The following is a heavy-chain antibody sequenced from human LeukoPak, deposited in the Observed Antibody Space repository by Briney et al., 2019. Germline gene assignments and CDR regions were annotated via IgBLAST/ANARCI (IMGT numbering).Heavy chain of an antibody. Sequence: GGSLRLSCAASGFTVSSNYMSWVRQAPGKGLEWVSLIYSGGSTFYADSVKGRFTISRDNFKNTLYLQMNSLRAEDTAVYYCARDEYCSGGSCYSDYWGQGTLVTVSS. CDR3: ARDEYCSGGSCYSDY. CDR1: GFTVSSNY. V-gene: IGHV3-66*01. D-gene: IGHD2-15*01. J-gene: IGHJ4*02. CDR2: IYSGGST.